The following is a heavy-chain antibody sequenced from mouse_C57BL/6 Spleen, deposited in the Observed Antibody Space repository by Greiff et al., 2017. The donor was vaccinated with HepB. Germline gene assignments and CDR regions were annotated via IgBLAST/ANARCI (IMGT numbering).Heavy chain of an antibody. V-gene: IGHV1-42*01. CDR1: GYSFTGYY. CDR2: INPSTGGT. D-gene: IGHD1-1*01. J-gene: IGHJ2*01. CDR3: ARSAGSKDY. Sequence: VKPGASVKISCKASGYSFTGYYMNWVKQSPEKSLEWIGEINPSTGGTTYNQKFKAKATLTVDKSSSTAYMQLKSLTSEDSAVYYCARSAGSKDYWGQGTTLTVSS.